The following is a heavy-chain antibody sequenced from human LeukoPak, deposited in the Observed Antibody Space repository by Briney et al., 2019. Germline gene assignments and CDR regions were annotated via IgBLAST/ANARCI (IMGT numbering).Heavy chain of an antibody. CDR1: GFTFSSYA. D-gene: IGHD3-22*01. J-gene: IGHJ5*02. Sequence: SGGSLRLSCAASGFTFSSYAMSWVRQAPGKGLDWVSAISGSGGRTYYADSVKGRFTISRDKSKNTLYLQMNSLRAEDTAVYYCAKSVTYYYDDIATWGQGTLVTVSS. V-gene: IGHV3-23*01. CDR2: ISGSGGRT. CDR3: AKSVTYYYDDIAT.